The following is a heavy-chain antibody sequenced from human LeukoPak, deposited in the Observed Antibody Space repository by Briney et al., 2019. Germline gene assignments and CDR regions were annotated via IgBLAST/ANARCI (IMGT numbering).Heavy chain of an antibody. D-gene: IGHD3-3*01. Sequence: PGGSLRLSCAASGFTFSSYAMHWVRQAPGKGLEWVAVISYDGSNKYYADSVKGRFTISRDNSKNTLYLQMNSLRAEDTAVYYCARDSDYDFWSGYYRYYFDYWGQGTLVTVSS. J-gene: IGHJ4*02. CDR2: ISYDGSNK. CDR3: ARDSDYDFWSGYYRYYFDY. CDR1: GFTFSSYA. V-gene: IGHV3-30-3*01.